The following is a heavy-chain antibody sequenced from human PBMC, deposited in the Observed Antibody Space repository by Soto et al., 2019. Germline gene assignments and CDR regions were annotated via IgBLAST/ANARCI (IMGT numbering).Heavy chain of an antibody. D-gene: IGHD2-21*01. J-gene: IGHJ4*02. Sequence: QVQLIQFGAEVKKPGASVKVSCRASGYTFTKFHIHWVRQAPGQGLERMGMIDPSGGVTRDARRFQGRITMTSDTSTSSVYMEVRGRTSEDTAVYYCARDVIGPDTSETLGYYFDHWGPGTLVTVSS. V-gene: IGHV1-46*01. CDR1: GYTFTKFH. CDR3: ARDVIGPDTSETLGYYFDH. CDR2: IDPSGGVT.